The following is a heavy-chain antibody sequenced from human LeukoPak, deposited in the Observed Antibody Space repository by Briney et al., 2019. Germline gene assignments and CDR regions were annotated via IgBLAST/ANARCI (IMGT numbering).Heavy chain of an antibody. V-gene: IGHV4-34*01. CDR3: ALGGDFDY. CDR2: INHSGSH. D-gene: IGHD3-16*01. J-gene: IGHJ4*02. Sequence: SETLSLTCTVSGGSISSYYWSWIRQPPGKGLEWIGEINHSGSHNYNPSLKSRVTISVDTSKKQFSLKLYSVTAADTAVYYCALGGDFDYWGQGTLVTVSS. CDR1: GGSISSYY.